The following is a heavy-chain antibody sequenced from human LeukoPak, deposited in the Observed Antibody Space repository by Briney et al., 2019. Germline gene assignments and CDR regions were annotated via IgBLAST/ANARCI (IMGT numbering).Heavy chain of an antibody. V-gene: IGHV3-20*04. CDR2: ITWNGGST. CDR1: GFPLSGYS. D-gene: IGHD1-26*01. Sequence: GGSLRLSCAASGFPLSGYSMNWVRQAPGKGLEWVSGITWNGGSTGYADSVKGRFTISRDNAKNSLYLQMSSLRAEDTALYYCARDRSYGAFASWGQGTLVTVSS. J-gene: IGHJ4*02. CDR3: ARDRSYGAFAS.